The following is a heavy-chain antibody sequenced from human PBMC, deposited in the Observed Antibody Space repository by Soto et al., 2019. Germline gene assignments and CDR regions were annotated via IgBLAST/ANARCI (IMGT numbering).Heavy chain of an antibody. CDR2: VSASGSIT. Sequence: PGGSLRLSCAASGFTFSSYDMSWVRQAPGKGLEWVSGVSASGSITPYADSAKGRFTISRDNAKNTMFLQMNSLRAEDTAVYFCAKGDCSGGRCYRGFDYWGQGTLVTVSS. V-gene: IGHV3-23*01. CDR3: AKGDCSGGRCYRGFDY. CDR1: GFTFSSYD. D-gene: IGHD2-15*01. J-gene: IGHJ4*02.